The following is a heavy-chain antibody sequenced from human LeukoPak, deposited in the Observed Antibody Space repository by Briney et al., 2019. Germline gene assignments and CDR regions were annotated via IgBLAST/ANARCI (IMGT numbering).Heavy chain of an antibody. D-gene: IGHD3-10*01. CDR1: GFTFSTHW. J-gene: IGHJ6*02. CDR3: ASLLTPYHGSGGGGMDV. Sequence: QPGASLRLSCAASGFTFSTHWMYWVRQAPGKEFVWVSRISGDGSLTSYADSVRGRFTISRDNAKETLYLQMTSLRVEDTAVYSCASLLTPYHGSGGGGMDVWGQGTTVTVSS. CDR2: ISGDGSLT. V-gene: IGHV3-74*01.